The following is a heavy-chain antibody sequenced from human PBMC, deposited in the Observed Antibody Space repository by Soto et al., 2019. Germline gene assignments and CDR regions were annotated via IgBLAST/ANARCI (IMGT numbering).Heavy chain of an antibody. V-gene: IGHV3-23*01. CDR2: ITGSSDYT. CDR3: AKEQTLGAHFALDY. D-gene: IGHD3-3*02. Sequence: PGGSLRLSCEASGVIFSSYAMNWGRQAPGKGLQWVSSITGSSDYTSYIASVKGRFTISRDNSKNTLYLQMNSLRAEDTAVYFCAKEQTLGAHFALDYWSQGTSVTVSS. CDR1: GVIFSSYA. J-gene: IGHJ4*02.